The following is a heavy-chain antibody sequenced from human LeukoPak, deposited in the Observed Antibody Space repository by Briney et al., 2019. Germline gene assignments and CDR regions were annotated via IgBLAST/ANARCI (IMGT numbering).Heavy chain of an antibody. V-gene: IGHV4-34*01. CDR2: INHSGST. CDR3: ARGPTIAVSPFDY. CDR1: GGSFSGYY. J-gene: IGHJ4*02. D-gene: IGHD6-19*01. Sequence: SETLSLTCAVYGGSFSGYYWSWIRQPPGKGLEWIGEINHSGSTNYNPSLKSRVTISVDTSKNQFSLKLSSVTAADTAVYYCARGPTIAVSPFDYWGREPWSPSPQ.